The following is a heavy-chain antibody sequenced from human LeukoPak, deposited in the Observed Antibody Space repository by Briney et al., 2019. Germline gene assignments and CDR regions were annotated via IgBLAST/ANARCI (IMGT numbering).Heavy chain of an antibody. CDR1: GYTFTSYD. CDR3: ARVRRGIFGVVAYDY. V-gene: IGHV1-8*01. CDR2: MNPNGGNT. D-gene: IGHD3-3*01. J-gene: IGHJ4*02. Sequence: ASVTVSCKASGYTFTSYDINWVRQATGQGLEWMGWMNPNGGNTGYAQRFQGRVTMTRNTSISTAYMELSSLRSEDTAVYYCARVRRGIFGVVAYDYWGQGTLVTVSS.